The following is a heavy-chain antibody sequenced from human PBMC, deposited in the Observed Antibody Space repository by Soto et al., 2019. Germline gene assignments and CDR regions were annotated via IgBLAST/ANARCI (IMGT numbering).Heavy chain of an antibody. CDR1: GGTFSSYA. CDR3: AQCLLGVNYYYGMDV. J-gene: IGHJ6*02. CDR2: IIPIFATA. V-gene: IGHV1-69*12. D-gene: IGHD3-16*01. Sequence: QVQLVQSGAEVKKPGSSVKVSCKASGGTFSSYAINWVRQAPGQGLEWMGGIIPIFATADYAQKFQGRVTVTADESTSTAYIELSSMSSEDTAVYYCAQCLLGVNYYYGMDVWGQGTTVTVSS.